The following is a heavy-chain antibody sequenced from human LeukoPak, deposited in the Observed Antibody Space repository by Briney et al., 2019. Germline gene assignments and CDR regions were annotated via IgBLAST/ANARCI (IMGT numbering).Heavy chain of an antibody. V-gene: IGHV4-30-2*01. D-gene: IGHD3-9*01. J-gene: IGHJ4*02. Sequence: SETLSLTGAVSGRSISSGVYSWRWIRQPPGKGLEWIGYVSHSGNPYYGPSLNSRVTISVVRSKNQCSLKLSSVTAADTAVYYCARKEWDDILTGYHPYFGHWGQGTLVTVSS. CDR1: GRSISSGVYS. CDR3: ARKEWDDILTGYHPYFGH. CDR2: VSHSGNP.